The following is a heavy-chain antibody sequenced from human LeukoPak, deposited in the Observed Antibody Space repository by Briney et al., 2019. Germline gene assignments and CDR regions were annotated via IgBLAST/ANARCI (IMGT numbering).Heavy chain of an antibody. V-gene: IGHV3-11*04. CDR2: ISSRSSNK. CDR3: AREGWDLNALDI. D-gene: IGHD1-26*01. J-gene: IGHJ3*02. CDR1: GFTFSNHY. Sequence: GGSLRPSCAASGFTFSNHYMSWIRQAPGKGLVWVSYISSRSSNKYYAASVKGRFTISRDNAKNSLYLQMDSLRVEDTAVYYCAREGWDLNALDIWARGQWSPSLQ.